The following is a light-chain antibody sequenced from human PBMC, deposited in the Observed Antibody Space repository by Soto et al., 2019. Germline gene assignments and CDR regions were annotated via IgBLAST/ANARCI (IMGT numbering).Light chain of an antibody. CDR2: GAS. J-gene: IGKJ1*01. CDR1: QSISSN. Sequence: IVLTQSPDTLSVSPGESATLSCRASQSISSNLAWYQQKPGQSPRLLIYGASSRATGVPVRFSGSGSGVGFTLTISGLRSEDFAVYHCQQYNQWPGTFGQGTKVDIK. V-gene: IGKV3-15*01. CDR3: QQYNQWPGT.